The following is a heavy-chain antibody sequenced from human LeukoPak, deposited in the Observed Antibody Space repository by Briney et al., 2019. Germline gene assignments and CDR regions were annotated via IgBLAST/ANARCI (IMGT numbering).Heavy chain of an antibody. CDR3: ARETGGYYDSSGYYPHWGFDY. Sequence: GGSLRLSCAASGFTFSSYWMSWVRQAPGKGLEWVANIKQDGSEKYYVDSVKGRFTISRDNAKNSLYLQMNSLRAEDTAVYYCARETGGYYDSSGYYPHWGFDYWGQGTLVTVSS. J-gene: IGHJ4*02. CDR1: GFTFSSYW. D-gene: IGHD3-22*01. V-gene: IGHV3-7*01. CDR2: IKQDGSEK.